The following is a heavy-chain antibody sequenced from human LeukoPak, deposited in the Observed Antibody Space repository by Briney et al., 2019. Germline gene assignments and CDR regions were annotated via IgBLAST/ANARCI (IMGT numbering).Heavy chain of an antibody. CDR3: ARDRAYGDYVTFDY. J-gene: IGHJ4*02. CDR1: GGSISSYY. Sequence: SETLSLTCTVSGGSISSYYWSWIRQPPGKGLEWIGYIYYSGSTNYNPSLKSRVTISVDTPKNQFSLKLSSVTAADTAVYYCARDRAYGDYVTFDYWGQGTLVTVSS. D-gene: IGHD4-17*01. V-gene: IGHV4-59*01. CDR2: IYYSGST.